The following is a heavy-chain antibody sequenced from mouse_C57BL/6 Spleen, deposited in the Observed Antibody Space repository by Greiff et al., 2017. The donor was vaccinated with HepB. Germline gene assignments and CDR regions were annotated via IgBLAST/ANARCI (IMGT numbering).Heavy chain of an antibody. Sequence: VQRVESGPELVKPGASVKISCKASGYAFSSSWMNWVKQRPGKGLEWIGRIYPGDGDTNYNGKFKGKATLTADKSSSTAYMQISSLTSEDSAVYFCARAITEDYWGQGTTLTVSS. D-gene: IGHD1-1*01. CDR1: GYAFSSSW. CDR2: IYPGDGDT. J-gene: IGHJ2*01. V-gene: IGHV1-82*01. CDR3: ARAITEDY.